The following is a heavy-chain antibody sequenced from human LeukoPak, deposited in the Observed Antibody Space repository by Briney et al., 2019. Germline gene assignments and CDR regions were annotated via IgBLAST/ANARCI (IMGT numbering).Heavy chain of an antibody. CDR2: IYHSGST. CDR3: ARHTRDSSGSYFDY. CDR1: GGSISSRNW. J-gene: IGHJ4*02. D-gene: IGHD3-22*01. Sequence: SETLSLTCTVSGGSISSRNWWSWVRQPPGKGLEWIGEIYHSGSTNYNPSLKSRVTIPVDTSKNQFSLKLSSVTAADTAVYYCARHTRDSSGSYFDYWGQGTLVTVSS. V-gene: IGHV4-4*02.